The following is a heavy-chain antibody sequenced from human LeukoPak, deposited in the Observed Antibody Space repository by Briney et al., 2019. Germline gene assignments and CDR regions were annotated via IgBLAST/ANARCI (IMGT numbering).Heavy chain of an antibody. CDR3: ARDRGWLQQEAFDI. CDR1: GFTVSSNS. J-gene: IGHJ3*02. D-gene: IGHD5-24*01. CDR2: ISSSSSYI. V-gene: IGHV3-21*01. Sequence: GGSLRLSCTVSGFTVSSNSMSWVRQAPGKGLEWVSSISSSSSYIYYADSVKGRFTISRDNAKNSLYLQMNSLRAEDTAVYYCARDRGWLQQEAFDIWGQGTMVTVSS.